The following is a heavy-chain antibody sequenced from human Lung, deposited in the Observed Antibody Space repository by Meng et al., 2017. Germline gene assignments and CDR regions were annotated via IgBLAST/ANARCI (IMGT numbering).Heavy chain of an antibody. J-gene: IGHJ3*02. CDR2: ISSSSSYI. V-gene: IGHV3-21*01. CDR1: GFTFSSYS. Sequence: EETLGESGGGLVKPGGSLRLSCEASGFTFSSYSMNWVRQAPGKGLEWVSSISSSSSYIYYADSMEGRFTISRDNAKNSLSLQMNSLRAEDTAVYYCARGGSYAFDIWGQGTMVTVSS. CDR3: ARGGSYAFDI.